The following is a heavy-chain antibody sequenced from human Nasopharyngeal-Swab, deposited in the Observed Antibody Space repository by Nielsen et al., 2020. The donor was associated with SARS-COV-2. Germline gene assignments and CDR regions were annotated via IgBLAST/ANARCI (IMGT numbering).Heavy chain of an antibody. V-gene: IGHV5-51*01. Sequence: GESLKISCKGSGYSFINYWIGWVRQMPGKGLEWMGITYPGDSDTRYNPSFQGQVTISADKSINTAYLQWSSLKASDTAMYYCARGGGPVGSRSWSLNGMDVWGQGTTVTVSS. J-gene: IGHJ6*02. CDR1: GYSFINYW. D-gene: IGHD6-13*01. CDR2: TYPGDSDT. CDR3: ARGGGPVGSRSWSLNGMDV.